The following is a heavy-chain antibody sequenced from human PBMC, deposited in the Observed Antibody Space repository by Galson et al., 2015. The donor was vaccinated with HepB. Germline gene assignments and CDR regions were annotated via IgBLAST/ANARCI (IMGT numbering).Heavy chain of an antibody. Sequence: SLRLSCAASGFTFSGSAMHWVRQASGKGLEWVGRIRSKANSYATAYAASVKGRLTISRDDSKNTTYLQMNSLKTEDTAVYYCTRPCSGGSCYSDYWGQGTLVTVSS. J-gene: IGHJ4*02. D-gene: IGHD2-15*01. CDR2: IRSKANSYAT. CDR1: GFTFSGSA. CDR3: TRPCSGGSCYSDY. V-gene: IGHV3-73*01.